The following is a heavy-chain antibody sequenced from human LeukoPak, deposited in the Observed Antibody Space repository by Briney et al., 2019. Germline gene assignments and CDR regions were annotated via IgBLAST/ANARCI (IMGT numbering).Heavy chain of an antibody. D-gene: IGHD3-22*01. CDR1: GFTVSSNY. CDR3: AKLFSPYYYDSSGYYLDY. Sequence: GGSLRLSCAASGFTVSSNYMSWVRQAPGKGLEWVSVIYSGGSTYYADSVKGRFTISRDNSKNTLYLQMNSLRAEDTAVYYCAKLFSPYYYDSSGYYLDYWGQGTLVTVSS. V-gene: IGHV3-53*05. J-gene: IGHJ4*02. CDR2: IYSGGST.